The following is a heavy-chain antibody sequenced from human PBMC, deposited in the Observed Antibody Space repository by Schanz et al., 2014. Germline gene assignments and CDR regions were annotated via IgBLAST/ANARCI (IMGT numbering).Heavy chain of an antibody. V-gene: IGHV3-33*06. J-gene: IGHJ4*02. CDR2: IWNNGVTK. CDR1: GFTFSSYA. CDR3: AKDSTHIDIVLVPTAIDY. D-gene: IGHD2-2*01. Sequence: QVQLLQFGGGVVQPGRSLRLSCAASGFTFSSYAMHWVRQAPGKGLEWVAVIWNNGVTKYYADSVKGRFTISRDNSKNTLYLQMNSLRAEDTAVYYCAKDSTHIDIVLVPTAIDYWGQGTLXTVSS.